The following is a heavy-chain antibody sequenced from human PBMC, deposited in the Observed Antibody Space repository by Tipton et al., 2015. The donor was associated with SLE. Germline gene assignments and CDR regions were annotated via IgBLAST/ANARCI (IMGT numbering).Heavy chain of an antibody. CDR3: ASGGGNYYFDF. CDR2: VSNTGGT. D-gene: IGHD3-16*01. V-gene: IGHV4-4*08. Sequence: TLSLTCSVSGHSVTIYSWSWIRQTPLKGRGWIGYVSNTGGTNYNPSLKSRVTMSVDTSKNQFSLNLRSVTASDAAVYYCASGGGNYYFDFWGQGTRVTVSS. J-gene: IGHJ4*02. CDR1: GHSVTIYS.